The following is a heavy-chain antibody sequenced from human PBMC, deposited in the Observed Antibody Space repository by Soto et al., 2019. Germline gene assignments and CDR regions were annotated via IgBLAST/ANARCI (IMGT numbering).Heavy chain of an antibody. CDR1: GYIFTNYY. J-gene: IGHJ4*02. Sequence: QVQLVQSGAEVKKPGASVKVSCKASGYIFTNYYIHWVRQAPGQGLEWMAIINPLPTSGSTNYAHKFQGRVTVTSDTSPSTVYLELSSLRSDDTAVYYCARDLAAAAYWGQGTLVTVSS. CDR2: INPLPTSGST. CDR3: ARDLAAAAY. V-gene: IGHV1-46*01. D-gene: IGHD6-13*01.